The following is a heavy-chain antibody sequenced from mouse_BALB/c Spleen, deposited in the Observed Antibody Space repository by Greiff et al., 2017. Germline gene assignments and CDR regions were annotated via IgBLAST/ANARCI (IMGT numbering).Heavy chain of an antibody. J-gene: IGHJ4*01. CDR1: GYSITSDYA. V-gene: IGHV3-2*02. CDR2: ISYSGST. D-gene: IGHD3-1*01. CDR3: ARSTRGLYAMDY. Sequence: EVKLMESGPGLVKPSQSLSLTCTVTGYSITSDYAWNWIRQFPGNTLEWMGYISYSGSTSYNPSLKSRISITRDTSKNQFFLQLNSVTTEDTATYYCARSTRGLYAMDYWGQGTSVTVSS.